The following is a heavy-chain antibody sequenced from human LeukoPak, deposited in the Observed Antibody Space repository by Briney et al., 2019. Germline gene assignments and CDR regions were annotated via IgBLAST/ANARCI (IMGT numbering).Heavy chain of an antibody. CDR3: AKWGSAGAFDI. J-gene: IGHJ3*02. CDR1: GFTFSSYG. V-gene: IGHV3-30*18. CDR2: ISYDGSNK. D-gene: IGHD3-10*01. Sequence: GGSLRLSCAASGFTFSSYGMHWVRQAPGKGLEWGAVISYDGSNKYYADSVKGRFTISRDNSKNTLYLQMNSQRAEDTAVYYCAKWGSAGAFDIWGQGTMVTVSS.